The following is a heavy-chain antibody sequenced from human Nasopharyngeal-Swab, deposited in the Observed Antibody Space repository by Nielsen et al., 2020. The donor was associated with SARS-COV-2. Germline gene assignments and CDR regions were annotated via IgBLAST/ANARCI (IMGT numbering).Heavy chain of an antibody. CDR3: ARGGWLRRDYYYSYYYMDV. Sequence: AVNVSCKTCGGTFSSYGISWFRQAPGQGLEWMGGIIPILPITNYAQKFQDRVTITADKSTSTAYMELSSLRSEDTAAYYCARGGWLRRDYYYSYYYMDVWGKGTTVTVSS. CDR2: IIPILPIT. V-gene: IGHV1-69*10. J-gene: IGHJ6*03. CDR1: GGTFSSYG. D-gene: IGHD5-24*01.